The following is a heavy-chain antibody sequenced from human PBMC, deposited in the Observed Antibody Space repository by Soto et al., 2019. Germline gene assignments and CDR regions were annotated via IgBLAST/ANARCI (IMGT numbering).Heavy chain of an antibody. CDR1: GGSISSYY. Sequence: PSETLSLTCTVSGGSISSYYWSWIRQPPGKGLEWIGYIYYSGSTNYNPSLKSRVTISVDTSKNQFPLKLSSVTAADTAVYYCARVRGCSSTSCYSFDYWGQGTLVTVS. D-gene: IGHD2-2*01. CDR2: IYYSGST. V-gene: IGHV4-59*01. J-gene: IGHJ4*02. CDR3: ARVRGCSSTSCYSFDY.